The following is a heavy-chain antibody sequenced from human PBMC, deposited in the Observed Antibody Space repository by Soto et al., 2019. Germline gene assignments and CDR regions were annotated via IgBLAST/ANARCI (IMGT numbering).Heavy chain of an antibody. CDR1: GGTFSSYA. V-gene: IGHV1-69*13. J-gene: IGHJ5*02. Sequence: VASVKVSCKASGGTFSSYAISWVRQAPGQGLEWMGGIIPIFGTANYAQKFQGRVTITADESTSTAYMELSSLRSEDTAVYYCLREYSSSWYHGNGFDPCAEGTLVTVSS. D-gene: IGHD6-13*01. CDR3: LREYSSSWYHGNGFDP. CDR2: IIPIFGTA.